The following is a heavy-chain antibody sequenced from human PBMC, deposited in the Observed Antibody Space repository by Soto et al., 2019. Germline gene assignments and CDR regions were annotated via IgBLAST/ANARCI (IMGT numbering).Heavy chain of an antibody. V-gene: IGHV3-30*04. CDR3: ARDAVAYSYGWYFDY. D-gene: IGHD5-18*01. Sequence: QVQLVESGGGGVQPGSALTLSGAVSGLIFRHHAMHWVRQAPGKGLAWVAVISYDGKSKYYADSVKGRFTISKDISKRTRFLQMNSLRPEDSAVYYCARDAVAYSYGWYFDYWGLGTLATVSS. CDR1: GLIFRHHA. J-gene: IGHJ4*02. CDR2: ISYDGKSK.